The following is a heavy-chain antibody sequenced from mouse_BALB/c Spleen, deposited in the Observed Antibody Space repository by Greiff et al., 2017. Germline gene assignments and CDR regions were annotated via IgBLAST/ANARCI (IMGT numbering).Heavy chain of an antibody. CDR3: ARRRYGSSYGAMDY. Sequence: EVMLVESGGGLVQPGGSRKLSCAASGFTFSSFGMHWVRQAPEKGLEWVAYISSGSSTIYYADTVKGRFTISRDNPKNTLFLQMTSLRSEDTAMYYCARRRYGSSYGAMDYWGQGTSVTVSS. CDR2: ISSGSSTI. J-gene: IGHJ4*01. V-gene: IGHV5-17*02. D-gene: IGHD1-1*01. CDR1: GFTFSSFG.